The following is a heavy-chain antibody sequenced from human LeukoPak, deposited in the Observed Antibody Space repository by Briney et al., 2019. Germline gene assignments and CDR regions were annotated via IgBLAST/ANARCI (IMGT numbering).Heavy chain of an antibody. D-gene: IGHD2-2*01. CDR1: GYTFTSYY. J-gene: IGHJ4*02. CDR3: ASCSSTSCYAEYYFDY. V-gene: IGHV1-46*01. Sequence: ASVTVSCKASGYTFTSYYMHWVRQAPGQGLEWMGIINPSGGSTSYAQKFQGRVTMTRDTSTSTVYMELSSLRSEDTAVYYCASCSSTSCYAEYYFDYWGQGTLVTVSS. CDR2: INPSGGST.